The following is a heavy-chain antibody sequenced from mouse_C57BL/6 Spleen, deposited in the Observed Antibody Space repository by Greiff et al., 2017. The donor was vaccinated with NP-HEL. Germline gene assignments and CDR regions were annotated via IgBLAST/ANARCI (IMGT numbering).Heavy chain of an antibody. CDR3: ARHEYYGSSYRYFDV. CDR2: ISSGGSYT. J-gene: IGHJ1*03. CDR1: GFTFSSYG. D-gene: IGHD1-1*01. Sequence: EVLGVESGGDLVKPGGSLKLSCAASGFTFSSYGMSWVRQTPDKRLEWVATISSGGSYTYYPDSVKGRFTISRDNAKNTLYLQMSSLKSEDTAMYYCARHEYYGSSYRYFDVWGTGTTVTVSS. V-gene: IGHV5-6*01.